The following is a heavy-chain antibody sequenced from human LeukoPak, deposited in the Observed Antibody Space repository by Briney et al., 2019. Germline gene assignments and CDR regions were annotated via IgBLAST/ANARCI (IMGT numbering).Heavy chain of an antibody. CDR1: GFTFSSYS. CDR3: ARCTTGRTFGSLREIKRSREIDY. D-gene: IGHD1-1*01. J-gene: IGHJ4*02. CDR2: ISSSSSNI. Sequence: GGSLRLSCAASGFTFSSYSMNWVRQAPGKGLEWVSSISSSSSNIYHADSVKGRFTISRDNAKNSLYLQMNSLRVEDTAVYYCARCTTGRTFGSLREIKRSREIDYWGQGTLVTVSS. V-gene: IGHV3-21*01.